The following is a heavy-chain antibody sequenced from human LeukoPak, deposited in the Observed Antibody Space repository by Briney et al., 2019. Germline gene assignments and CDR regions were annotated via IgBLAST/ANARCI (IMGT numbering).Heavy chain of an antibody. Sequence: ASVKVSCKSSGYTFTSYYMYWARQAPGQGLEWMGWISAYNGNTYYAPNLQGRVTMTTDTSTSTAYMELRSLRSDDMAVYYCARDNLAAIAGWGLDYWGQGTLVTVSS. CDR3: ARDNLAAIAGWGLDY. D-gene: IGHD2-15*01. CDR1: GYTFTSYY. V-gene: IGHV1-18*03. J-gene: IGHJ4*02. CDR2: ISAYNGNT.